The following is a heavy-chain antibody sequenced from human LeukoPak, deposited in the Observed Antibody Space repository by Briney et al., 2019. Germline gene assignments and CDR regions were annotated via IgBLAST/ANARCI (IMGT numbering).Heavy chain of an antibody. CDR3: ARRPRSGSYSRLDY. J-gene: IGHJ4*02. D-gene: IGHD1-26*01. V-gene: IGHV4-34*01. Sequence: PSETLSLTCAVHGGSFSGYYWSWIRQPPGKGLEWIGEINHSGSTNYNPSLKSRVTISVDTSRNQFSLKLSSVTAADTAVYYCARRPRSGSYSRLDYWGQGTLVTVSS. CDR1: GGSFSGYY. CDR2: INHSGST.